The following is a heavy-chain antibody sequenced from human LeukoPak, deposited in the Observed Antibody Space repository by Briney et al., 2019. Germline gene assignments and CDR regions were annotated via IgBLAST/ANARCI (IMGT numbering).Heavy chain of an antibody. V-gene: IGHV3-66*01. J-gene: IGHJ1*01. CDR1: GFTVSSNY. D-gene: IGHD6-13*01. CDR2: IYSGGST. Sequence: GGSLRLSCAASGFTVSSNYMSWVRQAPGKGLEWVSVIYSGGSTYYADSVKGRFTISRDNSKNTLYLQMNSLRAEDTAVYYCARVRAAAGTKYFQHWGQGTLVTVSS. CDR3: ARVRAAAGTKYFQH.